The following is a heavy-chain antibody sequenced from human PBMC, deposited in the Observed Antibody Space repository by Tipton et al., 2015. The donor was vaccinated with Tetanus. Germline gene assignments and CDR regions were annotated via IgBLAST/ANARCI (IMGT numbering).Heavy chain of an antibody. CDR1: GGTFSKYA. Sequence: QSGPEVKKPGSSVKVSRKASGGTFSKYAVNWVRQALGQGFEWIGGIIPGSSTANYAQTFKGRVTISADESTSTVHMELSSLRSDDTAVYYCGRDRDLFAGVVVIPAILGQWGQGTLVAVSS. CDR2: IIPGSSTA. D-gene: IGHD2-21*02. J-gene: IGHJ4*02. CDR3: GRDRDLFAGVVVIPAILGQ. V-gene: IGHV1-69*01.